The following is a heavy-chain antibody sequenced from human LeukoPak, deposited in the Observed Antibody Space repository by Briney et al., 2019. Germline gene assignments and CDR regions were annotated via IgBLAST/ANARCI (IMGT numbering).Heavy chain of an antibody. J-gene: IGHJ4*02. CDR2: LHYSGST. CDR3: ARHASYDSSGYLFDY. V-gene: IGHV4-59*08. D-gene: IGHD3-22*01. CDR1: GDSISSYY. Sequence: SETLSLTCTVSGDSISSYYWSWIREPPGKGLEWIGYLHYSGSTNYNPSLKSRVTISVDTSKNQFSLKLSSVTAADTAVYYCARHASYDSSGYLFDYWGQGTLVTVSS.